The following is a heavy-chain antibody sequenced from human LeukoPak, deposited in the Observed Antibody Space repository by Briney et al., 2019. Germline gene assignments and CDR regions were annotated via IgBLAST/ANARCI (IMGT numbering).Heavy chain of an antibody. CDR3: ALLAVSSDFDY. J-gene: IGHJ4*02. CDR1: GFPFSVFE. D-gene: IGHD5/OR15-5a*01. V-gene: IGHV3-48*03. Sequence: GGSLRLSCAVSGFPFSVFEMNWVRQAPGKGLEWVSNIGSSGTTRYYADSVKGRFSISRDNAKNSLYLQMNSLRVEDTGVYYCALLAVSSDFDYWGQGALVTVSS. CDR2: IGSSGTTR.